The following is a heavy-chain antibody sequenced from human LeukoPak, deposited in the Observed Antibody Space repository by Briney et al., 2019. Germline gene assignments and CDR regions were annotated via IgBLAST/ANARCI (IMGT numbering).Heavy chain of an antibody. D-gene: IGHD4-23*01. CDR1: GFTFSSYS. Sequence: PGGTLSLSCGVSGFTFSSYSMNRVRQASGKGIDWLSSISSSSNYIYYADSVKGRFNISRDNAKNSLYLQMNSLRAEDTAVYYCARGELRYSDWGQGTLVTVSS. J-gene: IGHJ4*02. CDR3: ARGELRYSD. V-gene: IGHV3-21*01. CDR2: ISSSSNYI.